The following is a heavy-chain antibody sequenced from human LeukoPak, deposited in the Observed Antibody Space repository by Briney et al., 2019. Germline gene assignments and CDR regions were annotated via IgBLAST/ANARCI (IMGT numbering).Heavy chain of an antibody. Sequence: PSETLSLTCTVSGGSISSYYWSWIRQPAGEGLEWIGHIYSTGSTNYNPSLKSRVTLSVDTSKNQFSLKLSSVTAADTAVYYCAGRSPKWELLGGFDYWGQGTLVTVSS. CDR1: GGSISSYY. V-gene: IGHV4-4*07. D-gene: IGHD1-26*01. CDR2: IYSTGST. CDR3: AGRSPKWELLGGFDY. J-gene: IGHJ4*02.